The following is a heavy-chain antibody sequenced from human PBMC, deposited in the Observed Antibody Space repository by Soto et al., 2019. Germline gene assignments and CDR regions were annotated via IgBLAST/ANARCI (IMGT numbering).Heavy chain of an antibody. CDR1: GGSISSGGYY. D-gene: IGHD4-17*01. J-gene: IGHJ6*02. Sequence: QVQLQESGPGLVKPSQTLSLTCTVSGGSISSGGYYWSWIRQHPGKGLEWIGDSYYSGSTYYNPSLKIRVTISVDPSKNQFSLKLSSVTAADTAVYYCARARVTTSSYYYYGMDVWGQGTTVTVSS. CDR2: SYYSGST. CDR3: ARARVTTSSYYYYGMDV. V-gene: IGHV4-31*03.